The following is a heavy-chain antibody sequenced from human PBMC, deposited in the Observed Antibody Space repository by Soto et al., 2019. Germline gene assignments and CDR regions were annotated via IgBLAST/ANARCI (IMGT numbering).Heavy chain of an antibody. CDR1: GFTFSSYA. J-gene: IGHJ4*02. CDR2: VSDSGYDT. Sequence: GGSLRLSFAASGFTFSSYAMSWVRQAPGKGLEWVSGVSDSGYDTYYADSVKGRFIISRDNAQNSLFLQMNTLRPEDSAIYYCARVAYWGPGTQVTVSS. CDR3: ARVAY. V-gene: IGHV3-23*01.